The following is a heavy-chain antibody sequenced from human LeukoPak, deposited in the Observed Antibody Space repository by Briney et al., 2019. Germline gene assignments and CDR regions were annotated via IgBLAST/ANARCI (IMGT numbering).Heavy chain of an antibody. Sequence: ASVKVSCKASGYTFTSYDINWVRQATGQGLEWMGWMNPNSGNTGYAQKFQGRVTITRNTSISTAYMELSSLRSEDTAVYYCARVRGYCSGGSCYGAFDIWGQGTMVTVSS. J-gene: IGHJ3*02. D-gene: IGHD2-15*01. CDR2: MNPNSGNT. CDR1: GYTFTSYD. CDR3: ARVRGYCSGGSCYGAFDI. V-gene: IGHV1-8*03.